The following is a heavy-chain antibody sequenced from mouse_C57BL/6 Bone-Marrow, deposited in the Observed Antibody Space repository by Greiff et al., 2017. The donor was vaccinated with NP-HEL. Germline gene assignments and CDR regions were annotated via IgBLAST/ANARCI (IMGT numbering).Heavy chain of an antibody. V-gene: IGHV1-85*01. CDR2: IYPRDGST. J-gene: IGHJ3*01. CDR1: GYTFTSYD. CDR3: ARTCAY. Sequence: QVQLQQPGPELVKPGASVKLSCKASGYTFTSYDINWVKQRPGQGLEWIGWIYPRDGSTKYNEKFKGKATLPVDTSSSTAYMELHSLTAEDSAVYFYARTCAYWGQGTLVTVSA.